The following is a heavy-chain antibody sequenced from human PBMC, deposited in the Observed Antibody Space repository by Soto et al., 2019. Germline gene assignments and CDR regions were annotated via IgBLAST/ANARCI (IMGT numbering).Heavy chain of an antibody. J-gene: IGHJ5*02. CDR2: ISAYNGNT. Sequence: GASVKVSCKASGYTFTNYDISWVRQAPGQGLEWMGWISAYNGNTNYAQKLQGRVTMTTDTSTSTAYMELRSLRSDDTAVYYCARDLEFAPSGWFGPNWFDPWGQGTLVTVSS. CDR3: ARDLEFAPSGWFGPNWFDP. V-gene: IGHV1-18*01. CDR1: GYTFTNYD. D-gene: IGHD3-10*01.